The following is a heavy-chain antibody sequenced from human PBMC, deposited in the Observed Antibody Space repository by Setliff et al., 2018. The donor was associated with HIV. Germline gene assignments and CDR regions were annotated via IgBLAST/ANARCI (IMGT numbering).Heavy chain of an antibody. V-gene: IGHV5-51*01. CDR3: ARHVLVTRDVRYFDY. D-gene: IGHD2-21*02. CDR1: GYYFTSYW. J-gene: IGHJ4*02. CDR2: IYPGDSDT. Sequence: PGESLKISCKGSGYYFTSYWIGWVRPMPGKGLEWMGIIYPGDSDTRISPSFQGQVTISADKSINTAYLQWSSLKASDTAMYYCARHVLVTRDVRYFDYWGQGTLVTVSS.